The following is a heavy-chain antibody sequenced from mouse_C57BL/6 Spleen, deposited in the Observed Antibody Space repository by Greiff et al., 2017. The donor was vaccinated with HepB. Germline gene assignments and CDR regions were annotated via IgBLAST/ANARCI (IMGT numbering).Heavy chain of an antibody. CDR2: IYPSDSET. CDR1: GYTFTSYW. Sequence: QVQLQQPGPELVRPGSSVKLSCKASGYTFTSYWMHWVKQRPIQGLEWIGNIYPSDSETHYNQKFKDKATLTVDKSSSTAYMQLSSLTSEDSAVYYCAREYYGSPWFGYWGQGTLVTVSA. CDR3: AREYYGSPWFGY. V-gene: IGHV1-52*01. D-gene: IGHD1-1*01. J-gene: IGHJ3*01.